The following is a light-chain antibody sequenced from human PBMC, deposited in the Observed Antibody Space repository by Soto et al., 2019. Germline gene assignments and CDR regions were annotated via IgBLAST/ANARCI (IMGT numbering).Light chain of an antibody. J-gene: IGKJ2*01. V-gene: IGKV3-20*01. CDR1: QSVSSAY. Sequence: EIVLTQSPGTLSLSPGERATLSCRASQSVSSAYLAWYQQIPGQAPRLLIYGASSRATGIPDRVSGSGSGTDFTLTISGLEPEDFAVYYCQQSGSSFYTLGQGTQLEIK. CDR2: GAS. CDR3: QQSGSSFYT.